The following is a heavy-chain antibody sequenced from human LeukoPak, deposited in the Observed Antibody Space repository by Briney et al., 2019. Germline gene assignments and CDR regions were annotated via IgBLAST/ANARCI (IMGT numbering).Heavy chain of an antibody. CDR3: ARDPLGGVRDDASDI. J-gene: IGHJ3*02. Sequence: ASVKVSCKASGGTFSSYAISWVRQAPGQGLEWMGWISAYNGNTNYAQKLQGRVTMTTDTSTSTAYMELRSLRSDDTAVYYCARDPLGGVRDDASDIWGQGTMVTVSS. V-gene: IGHV1-18*01. D-gene: IGHD2-8*02. CDR1: GGTFSSYA. CDR2: ISAYNGNT.